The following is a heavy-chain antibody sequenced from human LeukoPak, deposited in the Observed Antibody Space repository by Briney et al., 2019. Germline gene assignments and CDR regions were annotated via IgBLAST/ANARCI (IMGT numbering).Heavy chain of an antibody. Sequence: SETLSLTCAVYGGSFSGYYRSWIRQPPGKGLEWIGEINHSGSTNYNPSLKSRVTISVDTSKNQFSLKLSSVTAADTAVYYCARHGGTVTTFSRDELWGQGTLVPVSS. CDR1: GGSFSGYY. V-gene: IGHV4-34*01. CDR3: ARHGGTVTTFSRDEL. CDR2: INHSGST. J-gene: IGHJ4*02. D-gene: IGHD4-17*01.